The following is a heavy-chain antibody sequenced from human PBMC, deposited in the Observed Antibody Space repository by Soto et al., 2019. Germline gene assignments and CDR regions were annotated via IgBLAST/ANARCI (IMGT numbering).Heavy chain of an antibody. D-gene: IGHD2-21*02. CDR3: ARRCGAGAAGCYSSDAFDI. V-gene: IGHV3-21*01. CDR2: ISTYI. J-gene: IGHJ3*02. Sequence: PGGSLRLSCVASGFAFNTYCMNWVRQAPGKGLEWVASISTYIKYGDSVQGRFTISRDDAKRSVYLQMSNLRAEDTAVYYCARRCGAGAAGCYSSDAFDIWGQGTLLTVSS. CDR1: GFAFNTYC.